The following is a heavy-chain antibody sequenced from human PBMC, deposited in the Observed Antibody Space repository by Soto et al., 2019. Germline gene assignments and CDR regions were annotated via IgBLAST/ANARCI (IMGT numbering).Heavy chain of an antibody. V-gene: IGHV4-34*01. D-gene: IGHD1-1*01. CDR2: MSHSGGT. CDR3: ARVERGTVTTVVDAFDI. CDR1: GGFVSSGTYY. J-gene: IGHJ3*02. Sequence: QVQLQQWGAGLLKPSETLSLTCAVYGGFVSSGTYYWSWIRQPPGQGLEWIGEMSHSGGTQFNPSLNSRVTISVDTSKNQFSLKMSSVTAADTALYYCARVERGTVTTVVDAFDIWGPGTMVTVSS.